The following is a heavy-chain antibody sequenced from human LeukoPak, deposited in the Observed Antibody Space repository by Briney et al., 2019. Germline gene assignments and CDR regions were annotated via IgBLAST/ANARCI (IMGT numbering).Heavy chain of an antibody. V-gene: IGHV4-34*01. J-gene: IGHJ5*02. CDR1: GGSFSGYY. CDR2: INHSGST. Sequence: SETLSLTCAVYGGSFSGYYWSWIRQPPGKGLEWIGEINHSGSTNYNPSLKSRVTISVDTSKNQFSLKLSSVTAADTAVYYCARATKYYDILTGYYQYNWFDPWGQGTLVTVSS. D-gene: IGHD3-9*01. CDR3: ARATKYYDILTGYYQYNWFDP.